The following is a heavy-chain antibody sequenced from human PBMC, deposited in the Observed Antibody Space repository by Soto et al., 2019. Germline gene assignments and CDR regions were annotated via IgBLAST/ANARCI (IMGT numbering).Heavy chain of an antibody. D-gene: IGHD3-3*01. J-gene: IGHJ3*02. CDR2: ISYDGSNK. CDR1: GFTFSSYG. V-gene: IGHV3-30*18. CDR3: AKGGPVLRFLESDAFDI. Sequence: QVQLVESGGGVVQPGRSLRLSCAASGFTFSSYGMHWVRQAPGKGLERVAVISYDGSNKYYADSVKGRFTISRDNSKNPLYLQMNSLRAEDTAVYYCAKGGPVLRFLESDAFDIWGQGTMVTVSS.